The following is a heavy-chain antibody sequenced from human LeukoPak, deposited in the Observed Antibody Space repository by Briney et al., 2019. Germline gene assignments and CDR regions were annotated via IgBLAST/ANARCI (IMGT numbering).Heavy chain of an antibody. CDR1: GFTFSSYA. D-gene: IGHD2-15*01. CDR2: ISGSGGGT. V-gene: IGHV3-23*01. CDR3: AKRVRYCSGGSCYYYYYGMDV. Sequence: GGSLRLSCAASGFTFSSYAMSWVRQAPGKGLEWASAISGSGGGTYYADSVKGRFTISRDNSKNTLYLQMNSLRAEDTAVYYCAKRVRYCSGGSCYYYYYGMDVWGQGTTVTVSS. J-gene: IGHJ6*02.